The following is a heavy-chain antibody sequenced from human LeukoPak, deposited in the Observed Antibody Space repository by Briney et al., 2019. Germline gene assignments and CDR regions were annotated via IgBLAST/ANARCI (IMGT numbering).Heavy chain of an antibody. D-gene: IGHD2-2*01. V-gene: IGHV1-8*03. J-gene: IGHJ4*02. CDR2: MNPNSGNT. CDR1: GYTFTSYD. CDR3: ARTPRYCSSTSCSYYFDY. Sequence: GASVKVSCKASGYTFTSYDINWVRQATGQGLEWMGWMNPNSGNTGYAQEFQGRVTITRNTSISTAYMELSSLRSEDTAVYYCARTPRYCSSTSCSYYFDYWGQGTLVTVSS.